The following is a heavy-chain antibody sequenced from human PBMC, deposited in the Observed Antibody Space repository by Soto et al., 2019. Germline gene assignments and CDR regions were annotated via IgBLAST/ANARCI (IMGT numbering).Heavy chain of an antibody. J-gene: IGHJ4*02. V-gene: IGHV3-21*01. Sequence: GSLRLSCAASGFTFTRYSMNWVRQAPGKGLEWVSSISSTTNYIYYADSMKGRFTVSRDNAKNSVYLEMNSLSAEDTALYYCARESEDLTSNFDYWGQGTLVTVSS. CDR3: ARESEDLTSNFDY. CDR2: ISSTTNYI. CDR1: GFTFTRYS.